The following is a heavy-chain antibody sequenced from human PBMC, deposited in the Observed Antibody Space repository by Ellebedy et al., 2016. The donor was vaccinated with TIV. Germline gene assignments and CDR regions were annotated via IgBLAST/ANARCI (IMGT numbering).Heavy chain of an antibody. J-gene: IGHJ4*02. Sequence: AASVKVSCKASGYTFTSYYMHWVRQAPGQGLEWMGLINPSGGGTTYAQKFQGRVTMTRDTSTSTVYMVLSSLRSEDTAVYYCARDIQDCTGGNCYPDFWGQGTLVTVSS. CDR1: GYTFTSYY. CDR3: ARDIQDCTGGNCYPDF. CDR2: INPSGGGT. V-gene: IGHV1-46*01. D-gene: IGHD2-15*01.